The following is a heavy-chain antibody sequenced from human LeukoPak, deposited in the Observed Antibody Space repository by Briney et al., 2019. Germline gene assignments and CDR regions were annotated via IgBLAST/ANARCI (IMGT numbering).Heavy chain of an antibody. CDR3: ARSTSNTAMVFDY. CDR2: ISSSSSYT. CDR1: GFTFSDYY. J-gene: IGHJ4*02. Sequence: GGSLRLSCAASGFTFSDYYMSWIRQAPGKGLEWVSYISSSSSYTNYADSVKGRFTISRDNAKNSLYLQMNSLRAEDTAVYYCARSTSNTAMVFDYWGQGTLVTVSS. D-gene: IGHD5-18*01. V-gene: IGHV3-11*06.